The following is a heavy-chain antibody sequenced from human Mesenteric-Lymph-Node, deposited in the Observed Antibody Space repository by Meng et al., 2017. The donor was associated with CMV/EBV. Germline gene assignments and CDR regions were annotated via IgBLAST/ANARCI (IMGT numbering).Heavy chain of an antibody. CDR1: GYTFTGYY. CDR3: ARARITIFEVVNNGMDV. CDR2: INPKTGGT. Sequence: ASVKVSCKASGYTFTGYYMHWVRQAPGKGLEWMGWINPKTGGTHYAQKFQGRVTMTRDTSISTVYMEVRRLKYDDTAVYYCARARITIFEVVNNGMDVWGPGTTVTVSS. V-gene: IGHV1-2*02. J-gene: IGHJ6*02. D-gene: IGHD3-3*01.